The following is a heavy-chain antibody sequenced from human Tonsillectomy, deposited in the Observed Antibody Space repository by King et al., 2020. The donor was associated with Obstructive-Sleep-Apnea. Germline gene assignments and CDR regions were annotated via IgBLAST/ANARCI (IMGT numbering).Heavy chain of an antibody. J-gene: IGHJ4*02. V-gene: IGHV3-7*03. D-gene: IGHD3-22*01. CDR1: GFNFGAYW. CDR3: ARDDYDSSGYFVY. Sequence: QLVQSGGGLVQPGGSLRLSCAASGFNFGAYWMSWVRQVPGKGLEWVANTNELGSDKYYADSVKGRFTISRDNAKNELYLQLSSLRVEETAVFYCARDDYDSSGYFVYWGQGAQVTVTS. CDR2: TNELGSDK.